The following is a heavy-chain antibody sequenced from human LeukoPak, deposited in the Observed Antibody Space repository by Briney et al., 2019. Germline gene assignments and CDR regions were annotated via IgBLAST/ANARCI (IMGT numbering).Heavy chain of an antibody. CDR2: ISSSSSYI. V-gene: IGHV3-21*01. CDR3: ARDRIAAAGDWFDP. J-gene: IGHJ5*02. D-gene: IGHD6-13*01. Sequence: GGSLRLSCAASGFTFSSYSMNWVRQAPRKGLEWVSSISSSSSYIYYADSVKGRFTISRDNAKNSLYLQMNSLRAEDTAVYYCARDRIAAAGDWFDPWGQGTLVTVSS. CDR1: GFTFSSYS.